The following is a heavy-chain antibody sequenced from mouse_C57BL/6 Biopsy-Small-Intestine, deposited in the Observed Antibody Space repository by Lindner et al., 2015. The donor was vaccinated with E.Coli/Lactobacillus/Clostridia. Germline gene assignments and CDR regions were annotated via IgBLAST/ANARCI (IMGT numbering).Heavy chain of an antibody. J-gene: IGHJ4*01. V-gene: IGHV1-53*01. D-gene: IGHD2-14*01. CDR3: ARDDRAYDLRWVGFF. CDR2: INPSSGGI. CDR1: GYTFTAYY. Sequence: SVKVSCKTSGYTFTAYYIHWVRQAPGQGFEWMGWINPSSGGINYAQNFQGRVTMSRDTSITTAYMELSNLTSDDTAVYYCARDDRAYDLRWVGFFWGQGSLVTVSS.